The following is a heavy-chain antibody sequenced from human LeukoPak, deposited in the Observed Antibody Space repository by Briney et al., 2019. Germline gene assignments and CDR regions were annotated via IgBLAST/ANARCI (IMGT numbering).Heavy chain of an antibody. Sequence: SETLSLTCTVSGGSISSYYWSWIRQPPGKGLEWIGYIYYSGSTNYNPSLKSRVTISVDTSKNQFSLKLSSVTAADTAVYYCARDRYSSSWPNNWFDPWGQGTLVTVSS. D-gene: IGHD6-13*01. CDR2: IYYSGST. CDR1: GGSISSYY. J-gene: IGHJ5*02. V-gene: IGHV4-59*01. CDR3: ARDRYSSSWPNNWFDP.